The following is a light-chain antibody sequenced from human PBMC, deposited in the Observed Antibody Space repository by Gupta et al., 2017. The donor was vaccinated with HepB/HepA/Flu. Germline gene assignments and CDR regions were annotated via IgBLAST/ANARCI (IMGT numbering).Light chain of an antibody. CDR1: TSDVGGYEY. J-gene: IGLJ1*01. V-gene: IGLV2-14*03. CDR3: SSYTSTSTLEV. Sequence: QSALTQPASVSGSPGPSITIFCTGTTSDVGGYEYVSWYQKFPGKAPRLIIYDVSNRPSGVFSRFSGSKSGNTASLTISGLRTEDEADYYCSSYTSTSTLEVFGTGTKVTVL. CDR2: DVS.